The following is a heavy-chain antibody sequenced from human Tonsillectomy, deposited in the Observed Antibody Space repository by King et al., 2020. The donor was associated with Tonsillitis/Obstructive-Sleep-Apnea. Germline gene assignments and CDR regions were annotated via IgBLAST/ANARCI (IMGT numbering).Heavy chain of an antibody. CDR1: GLTVSSSY. J-gene: IGHJ6*02. Sequence: VQLVESGGGLIQPGGSLRLSCAASGLTVSSSYMSWVRRAPGKGLEWVSVICSDGSTYYADSVKGRFTISRDNSKNTLYLQMNSLRAEDTAVYYCARSDYSYLSYYYYGMDVWGQGTTVTVSS. D-gene: IGHD5-18*01. CDR3: ARSDYSYLSYYYYGMDV. V-gene: IGHV3-53*01. CDR2: ICSDGST.